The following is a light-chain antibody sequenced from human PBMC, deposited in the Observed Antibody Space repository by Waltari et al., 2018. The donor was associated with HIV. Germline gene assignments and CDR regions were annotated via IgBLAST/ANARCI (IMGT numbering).Light chain of an antibody. Sequence: SYLLTQPPSVSVAPGQTARITCDGNNIGSNRVHWYQQKPGQAPVLVIYFDSARPSGTPERFSGSNSGNTATLTIIRVESGDEADYHCQLWDTKSVHPGAVFGGGTKLTVL. CDR2: FDS. CDR1: NIGSNR. J-gene: IGLJ2*01. V-gene: IGLV3-21*04. CDR3: QLWDTKSVHPGAV.